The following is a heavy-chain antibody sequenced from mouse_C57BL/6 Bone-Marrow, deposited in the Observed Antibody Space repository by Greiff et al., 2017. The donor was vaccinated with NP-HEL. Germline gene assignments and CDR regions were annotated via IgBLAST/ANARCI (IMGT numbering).Heavy chain of an antibody. V-gene: IGHV1-19*01. CDR3: AREGKDYAMDY. Sequence: VQLQQSGPVLVKPGASVKMSCKASGYTFTDYYMNWVKQSHGKSLEWIGVINPYNGGTSYNQKFKGKATLTVDKSSSPAYMELNSLTSEDSAVYYCAREGKDYAMDYWGQGTSVTVSS. CDR2: INPYNGGT. CDR1: GYTFTDYY. J-gene: IGHJ4*01.